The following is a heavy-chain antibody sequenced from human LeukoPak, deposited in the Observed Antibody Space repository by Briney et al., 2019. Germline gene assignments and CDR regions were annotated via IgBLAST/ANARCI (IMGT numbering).Heavy chain of an antibody. D-gene: IGHD2-2*01. CDR3: ARDRCSSTACRFDS. Sequence: ASVKVSCKASGYTLTNYGVSWVRQAPGQGLEWMGWISAYNGETSYAQNLQGRVTMTTDTSTSTAYMELRSLRSDDTAVYYCARDRCSSTACRFDSWGQGTLVTVSS. V-gene: IGHV1-18*01. J-gene: IGHJ4*02. CDR2: ISAYNGET. CDR1: GYTLTNYG.